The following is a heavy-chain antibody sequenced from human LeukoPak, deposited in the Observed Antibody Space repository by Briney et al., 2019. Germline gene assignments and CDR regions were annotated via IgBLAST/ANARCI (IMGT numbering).Heavy chain of an antibody. CDR1: EFSFSSYS. Sequence: GGSLRLSCAASEFSFSSYSMNWVRQAPGKGLEWVSSISSSSYIYYADSVKGRFTISRDNAKNSLYLQMNSLRAEDTAVYYCARGEGPFDYWGQGTLVTVSS. CDR2: ISSSSYI. J-gene: IGHJ4*02. V-gene: IGHV3-21*01. CDR3: ARGEGPFDY.